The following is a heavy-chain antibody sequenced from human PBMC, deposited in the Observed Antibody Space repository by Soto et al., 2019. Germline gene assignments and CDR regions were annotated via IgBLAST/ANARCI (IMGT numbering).Heavy chain of an antibody. J-gene: IGHJ4*02. CDR2: ISAYNGNT. Sequence: QVQLVQSGAEVKKPGASVKVSCKASGYTFTNYGISWVRQAPGQGLEWMGWISAYNGNTKYAQKLQGRVTMTTDTPTSTAYMVLGSLRAVDTAVYYCARDSHPVDYWGQGTLVTVSS. V-gene: IGHV1-18*01. CDR3: ARDSHPVDY. CDR1: GYTFTNYG.